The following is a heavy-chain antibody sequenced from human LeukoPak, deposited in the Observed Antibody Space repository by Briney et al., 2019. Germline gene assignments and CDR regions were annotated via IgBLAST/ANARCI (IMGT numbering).Heavy chain of an antibody. J-gene: IGHJ2*01. CDR1: GFTFSDYY. V-gene: IGHV3-11*04. D-gene: IGHD2-15*01. Sequence: GGSLRLSCAASGFTFSDYYMSWIRQAPGKGLEWVSYISSSGSTIYYADSVKGRFTISRDNSKNTLYLQMNSLRVEDTAVYYCTKDRSQAPHWYFDLWGRGTLVTVSS. CDR2: ISSSGSTI. CDR3: TKDRSQAPHWYFDL.